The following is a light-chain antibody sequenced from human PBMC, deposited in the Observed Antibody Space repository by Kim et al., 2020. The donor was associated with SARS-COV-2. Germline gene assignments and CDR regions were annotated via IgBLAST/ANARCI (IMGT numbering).Light chain of an antibody. V-gene: IGLV2-23*02. CDR1: SSDVGGYNL. J-gene: IGLJ1*01. CDR3: CSYAGSSTFV. Sequence: QSALTQPASVSWSPGQSITISCTGTSSDVGGYNLVSWSQQHPGKAPKVMIHEVSKRPSGVSNRFSGSKSGNTASLTISGLQAEDEADYYCCSYAGSSTFVFGTGTKVTVL. CDR2: EVS.